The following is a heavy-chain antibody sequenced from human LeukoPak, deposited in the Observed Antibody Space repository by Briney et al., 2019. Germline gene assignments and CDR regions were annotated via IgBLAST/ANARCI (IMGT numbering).Heavy chain of an antibody. V-gene: IGHV1-2*02. CDR1: GYTFTGYY. D-gene: IGHD6-19*01. Sequence: ASVKVSCKASGYTFTGYYMHWVRQAPGQGLEWMGWISPNSGGTNYAQKFQGRVTMTRDTSISTAYMELSRLRSDDTAVYYCARAPPVYSSGWYSPFDYWGQGTLVTVSS. CDR2: ISPNSGGT. J-gene: IGHJ4*02. CDR3: ARAPPVYSSGWYSPFDY.